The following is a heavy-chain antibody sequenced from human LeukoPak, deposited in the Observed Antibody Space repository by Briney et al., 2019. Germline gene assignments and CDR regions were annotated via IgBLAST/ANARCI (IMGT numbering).Heavy chain of an antibody. CDR2: INPNSGVT. J-gene: IGHJ4*02. CDR3: ARVNRPRFYYDSGGSFDW. D-gene: IGHD3-22*01. V-gene: IGHV1-2*02. Sequence: ASVTVSCKASGYTFTAYYMHWVRQARGQGLEGMGDINPNSGVTNYAQKFQGRVTMTRDTSINTVYMELTRLRSDDTAVFYCARVNRPRFYYDSGGSFDWWGQGTLVTVSS. CDR1: GYTFTAYY.